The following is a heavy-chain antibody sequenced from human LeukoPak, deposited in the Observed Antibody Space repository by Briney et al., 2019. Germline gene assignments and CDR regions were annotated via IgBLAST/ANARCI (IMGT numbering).Heavy chain of an antibody. CDR1: GFIFSNYG. V-gene: IGHV3-30*18. J-gene: IGHJ4*02. CDR3: AKSESFEGMVIDY. Sequence: PGGSLRLSCAASGFIFSNYGMNWVRQAPGKGLEWVAVVSHDGSKRYYADSVKGRFTVSRDNSRNTLYLQMNSQRGEDTAVYYCAKSESFEGMVIDYWGQGTLVTVSS. CDR2: VSHDGSKR. D-gene: IGHD5-18*01.